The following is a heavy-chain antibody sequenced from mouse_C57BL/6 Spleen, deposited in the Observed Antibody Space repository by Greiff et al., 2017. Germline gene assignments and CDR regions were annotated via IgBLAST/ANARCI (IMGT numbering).Heavy chain of an antibody. CDR1: GFTFSDYG. D-gene: IGHD2-4*01. CDR2: ISSGSSTI. J-gene: IGHJ2*01. Sequence: EVQRVESGGGLVKPGGSLKLSCAASGFTFSDYGMHWVRQAPEKGLEWVAYISSGSSTIYYADTVKGRFTISRDNAKNTLCLQMTSLRSEDTAMYYCASDYDYGDYFDYWGQGTTLTVSS. CDR3: ASDYDYGDYFDY. V-gene: IGHV5-17*01.